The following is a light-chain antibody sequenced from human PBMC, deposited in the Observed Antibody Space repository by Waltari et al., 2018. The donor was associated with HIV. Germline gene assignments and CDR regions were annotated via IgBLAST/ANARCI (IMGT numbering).Light chain of an antibody. CDR3: ACWDRSGDYIL. CDR1: SLRNYY. CDR2: GKN. J-gene: IGLJ2*01. V-gene: IGLV3-19*01. Sequence: SSELTQDPAVSVALGQTVKIACLGDSLRNYYASWYRLRPGQAPQLLVYGKNSRPSGIPDRFSASSSGNRAFLTITGARAEDEADYYCACWDRSGDYILFGGGTSLTGL.